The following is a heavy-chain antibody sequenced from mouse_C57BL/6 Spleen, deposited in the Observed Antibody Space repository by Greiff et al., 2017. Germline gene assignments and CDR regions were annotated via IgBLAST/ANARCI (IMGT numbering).Heavy chain of an antibody. D-gene: IGHD2-5*01. CDR2: LDPSDSYT. Sequence: QVQLQQPGAELVMPGASVKLSCKASGYTFTSYWMHWVKQRPGKGLEWIGELDPSDSYTNYNQKFKGKSTLTVDKSSSTAYMQLSSLTSEDSAVDYCATGSSNGLSAIDYWGPGTSVTVSS. J-gene: IGHJ4*01. V-gene: IGHV1-69*01. CDR3: ATGSSNGLSAIDY. CDR1: GYTFTSYW.